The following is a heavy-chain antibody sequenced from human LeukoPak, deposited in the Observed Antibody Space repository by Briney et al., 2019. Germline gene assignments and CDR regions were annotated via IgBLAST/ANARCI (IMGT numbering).Heavy chain of an antibody. CDR3: ARGVRIAAAYDY. V-gene: IGHV3-30*03. CDR1: GFTFSSYG. J-gene: IGHJ4*02. Sequence: GRSLRLSCAASGFTFSSYGMHWVRQAPGKGLEWVAVISYDGSNKYYADSVKGRFTISRDNSKNTLYLQMNSLRAEDTAVYYCARGVRIAAAYDYWGQGTLVTVSS. D-gene: IGHD6-13*01. CDR2: ISYDGSNK.